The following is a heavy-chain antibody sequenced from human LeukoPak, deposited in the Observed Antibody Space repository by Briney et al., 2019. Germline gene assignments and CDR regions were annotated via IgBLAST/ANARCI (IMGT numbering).Heavy chain of an antibody. V-gene: IGHV1-2*02. Sequence: GASVKVSCKASGYTFTGYYMHWVRQAPGQGLEWMGWINPNSGGTNYAQKFQGRVTMTRDTSISTAYMELSRLRSDDTAVYYCARAGDYYDSSGYWAPGDYWGQGTLVTVSS. CDR2: INPNSGGT. J-gene: IGHJ4*02. D-gene: IGHD3-22*01. CDR3: ARAGDYYDSSGYWAPGDY. CDR1: GYTFTGYY.